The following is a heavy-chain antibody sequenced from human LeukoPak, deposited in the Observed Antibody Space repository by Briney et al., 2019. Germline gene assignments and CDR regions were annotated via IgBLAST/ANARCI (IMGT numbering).Heavy chain of an antibody. V-gene: IGHV3-33*01. CDR1: GFTFSSYG. J-gene: IGHJ6*03. D-gene: IGHD3-3*02. Sequence: GGSLRLSCAASGFTFSSYGMHWVRQAPGKGLEWVAVIWYDGSNKYYADSVKGRFTISRDNSKNTLYLQMNSLRAEDTAVYYCARDSSISSYMDVWGKGTTVTVSS. CDR2: IWYDGSNK. CDR3: ARDSSISSYMDV.